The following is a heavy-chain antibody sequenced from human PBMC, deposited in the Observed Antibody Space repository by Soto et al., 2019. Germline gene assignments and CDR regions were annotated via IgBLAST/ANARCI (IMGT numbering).Heavy chain of an antibody. V-gene: IGHV4-39*01. CDR1: GASIRSTSYY. J-gene: IGHJ4*02. D-gene: IGHD6-13*01. CDR2: IYYSGST. Sequence: SETLSLTCSVSGASIRSTSYYWGWIRQPPGKGLEWIGSIYYSGSTHYSPSLKSRIIMSIDTSTNQFSLKLTSVTAADTAVYYCKRHEGGAAADRPIDYWGQGTLVTVS. CDR3: KRHEGGAAADRPIDY.